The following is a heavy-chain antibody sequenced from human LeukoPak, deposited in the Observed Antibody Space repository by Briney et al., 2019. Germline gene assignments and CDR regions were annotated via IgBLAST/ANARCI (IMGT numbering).Heavy chain of an antibody. Sequence: PSETLSLTCTVSGGSISSYYWSWIRQPAGKGLEWIGRIYTSGSTNYNPSLKSRVTMSVDTSKNQFSLKLSSVTAADTAVYYCARGSSVSYSGSYSRTYYYYYGMDVWGQGTTVTVSS. V-gene: IGHV4-4*07. CDR1: GGSISSYY. CDR3: ARGSSVSYSGSYSRTYYYYYGMDV. D-gene: IGHD1-26*01. J-gene: IGHJ6*02. CDR2: IYTSGST.